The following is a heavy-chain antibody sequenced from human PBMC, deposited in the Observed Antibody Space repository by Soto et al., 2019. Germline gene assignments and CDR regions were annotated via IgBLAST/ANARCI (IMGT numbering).Heavy chain of an antibody. V-gene: IGHV1-69*13. D-gene: IGHD6-19*01. CDR3: ARVVMGYSSGWYDY. CDR1: GGTFSSYA. Sequence: SVKVSCKASGGTFSSYAISWVRQAPGQGLEWMGGIIPIFGTANYAQKFQGRVTITADESTSTAYMELSSLRSEDTAVYYCARVVMGYSSGWYDYWGQGTLVTVSS. J-gene: IGHJ4*02. CDR2: IIPIFGTA.